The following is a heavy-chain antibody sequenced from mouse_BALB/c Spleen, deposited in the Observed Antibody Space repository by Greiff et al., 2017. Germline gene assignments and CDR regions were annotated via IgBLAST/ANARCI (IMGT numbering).Heavy chain of an antibody. CDR3: ARGAGYVTFAY. CDR1: GYSITSGYY. V-gene: IGHV3-6*02. J-gene: IGHJ3*01. D-gene: IGHD1-2*01. CDR2: ISYDGSN. Sequence: EVKLQQSGPGLVKPSQSLSLTCSVTGYSITSGYYWNWIRQFPGNKLEWMGYISYDGSNNYNPSLKNRISITRDTSKNQFFLKLNSVTTEDTATYYCARGAGYVTFAYWGQGTLVTVSA.